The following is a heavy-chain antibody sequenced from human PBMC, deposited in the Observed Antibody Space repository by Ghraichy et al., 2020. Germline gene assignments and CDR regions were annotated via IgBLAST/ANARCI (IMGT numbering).Heavy chain of an antibody. J-gene: IGHJ4*02. CDR1: GGSISSSSYY. V-gene: IGHV4-39*01. CDR2: IYYSGST. CDR3: ARQPYSSSWYRYYFDY. Sequence: SETLSLTCTVSGGSISSSSYYWGWIRQLPGKGLEWIGSIYYSGSTYYNPSLKSRVTISVDTSKNQFSLKLSSVTAADTAVYYCARQPYSSSWYRYYFDYWGQGTLVTVSS. D-gene: IGHD6-13*01.